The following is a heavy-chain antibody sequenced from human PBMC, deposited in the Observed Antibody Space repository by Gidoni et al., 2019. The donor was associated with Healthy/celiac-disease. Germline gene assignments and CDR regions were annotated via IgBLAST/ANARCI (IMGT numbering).Heavy chain of an antibody. V-gene: IGHV3-49*04. CDR3: TAGYSSGWSDY. Sequence: EVQLVESGGGLVQPGRSLRLPCTASGFTFGDYAMSWVRQAPGKGLEWVGFIRSKAYGGTTEYAASVKGRFTISRDDSKSIAYLQMNSLKTEDTAVYYCTAGYSSGWSDYWGQGTLVTVSS. CDR1: GFTFGDYA. CDR2: IRSKAYGGTT. D-gene: IGHD6-19*01. J-gene: IGHJ4*02.